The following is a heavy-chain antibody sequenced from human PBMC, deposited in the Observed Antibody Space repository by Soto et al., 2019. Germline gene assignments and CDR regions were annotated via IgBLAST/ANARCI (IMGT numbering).Heavy chain of an antibody. CDR2: IYPGDSDT. V-gene: IGHV5-51*01. J-gene: IGHJ3*02. CDR1: CKNVYTFL. Sequence: PRGALKISLEGFCKNVYTFLIWWVRPIAGKSPEGMGIIYPGDSDTRYSPSFQGQVTISADKSISTAYLQWSSLKASDTAMYYCATGDYDILTGYYGPYDAFDIWGQGTMVTVSS. CDR3: ATGDYDILTGYYGPYDAFDI. D-gene: IGHD3-9*01.